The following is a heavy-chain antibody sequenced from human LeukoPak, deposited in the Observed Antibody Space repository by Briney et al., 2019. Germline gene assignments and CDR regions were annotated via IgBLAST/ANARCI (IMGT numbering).Heavy chain of an antibody. V-gene: IGHV3-11*04. CDR1: GFTFSDYY. D-gene: IGHD4-17*01. CDR3: ARDGDDGGDFQDTFDV. J-gene: IGHJ3*01. CDR2: ISSSGSTI. Sequence: GGSLRLSCAASGFTFSDYYMSWIRQAPGKGLEWVSYISSSGSTIYYADSVKGRFTISRDNPKKSVYLQMTSLRADDTAVYYCARDGDDGGDFQDTFDVWGQGTMVTVSS.